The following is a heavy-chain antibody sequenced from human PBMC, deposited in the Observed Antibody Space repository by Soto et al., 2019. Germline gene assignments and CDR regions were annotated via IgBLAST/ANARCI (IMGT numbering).Heavy chain of an antibody. CDR3: AKGDCSGGSCYRGFDY. CDR1: GFSFSNYA. D-gene: IGHD2-15*01. CDR2: ISGSGATT. J-gene: IGHJ4*02. Sequence: EVHLLETGGGLVQPGRSLRLSCAGSGFSFSNYAMTWVRQAPGKGLEWVSSISGSGATTYYADSVQGRFTISRDNSKNTLSLQMYSLRAEDTAVYYCAKGDCSGGSCYRGFDYWGQGTLVTVSS. V-gene: IGHV3-23*01.